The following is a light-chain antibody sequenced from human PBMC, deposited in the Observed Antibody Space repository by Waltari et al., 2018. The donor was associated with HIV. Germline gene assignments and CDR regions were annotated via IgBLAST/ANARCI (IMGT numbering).Light chain of an antibody. CDR3: QSYDSSLSGWV. CDR2: GNY. V-gene: IGLV1-40*01. Sequence: QSVLTQPPSVSGAPGQRVTISCTGSSSNIGAGYDIHWYQQLPGTAPKLLIYGNYNRPSGVPDRFSGSTSGTSASLAITGLQAEDEADYYCQSYDSSLSGWVFGGGTKLTVL. J-gene: IGLJ3*02. CDR1: SSNIGAGYD.